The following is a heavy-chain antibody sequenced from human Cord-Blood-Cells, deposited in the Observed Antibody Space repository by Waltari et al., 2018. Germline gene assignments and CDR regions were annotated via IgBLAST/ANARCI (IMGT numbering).Heavy chain of an antibody. J-gene: IGHJ3*02. V-gene: IGHV4-39*01. CDR3: ARRRIAARAFDI. CDR2: IYYSGKA. D-gene: IGHD6-6*01. CDR1: GGSISSSSYY. Sequence: QLQLQESGPGLVKPSETLSLTCTVSGGSISSSSYYWGWIRQPPGKGLEWIGSIYYSGKAYNNPSLKSRVTISVDTSKNQFSLKLSSVTAADTAVYDCARRRIAARAFDIWGQVTMVTVSS.